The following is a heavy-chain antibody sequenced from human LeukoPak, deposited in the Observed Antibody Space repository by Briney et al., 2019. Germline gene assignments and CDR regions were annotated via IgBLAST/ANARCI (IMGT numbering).Heavy chain of an antibody. V-gene: IGHV3-64*01. Sequence: GGSLRLSFAASGFTFSSYAMHWVRQAPGKGLEYVSAISSNGGSTYYANSVKGRFTISRDNSKNTLYLQMGSLRAEDMAVYYCASLDFWSGYYDYWGQGTLVTVSS. CDR1: GFTFSSYA. CDR2: ISSNGGST. J-gene: IGHJ4*02. D-gene: IGHD3-3*01. CDR3: ASLDFWSGYYDY.